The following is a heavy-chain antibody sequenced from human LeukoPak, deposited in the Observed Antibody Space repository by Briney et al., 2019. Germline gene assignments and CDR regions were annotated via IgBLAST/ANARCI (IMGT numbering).Heavy chain of an antibody. J-gene: IGHJ6*03. CDR1: GFSFDDYT. D-gene: IGHD6-6*01. V-gene: IGHV3-43*01. CDR3: AKSAARLVSDYYYYMDV. Sequence: GGSLRLSCAASGFSFDDYTMHWVRQAPGKGLEWVSLISWDGVSTHYADSVKGRFTISRDNSKNSLYLQMNSLRAEDTALYYCAKSAARLVSDYYYYMDVWGKGTTVTVSS. CDR2: ISWDGVST.